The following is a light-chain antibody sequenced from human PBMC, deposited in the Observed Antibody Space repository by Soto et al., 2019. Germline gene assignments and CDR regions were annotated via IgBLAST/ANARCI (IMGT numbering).Light chain of an antibody. Sequence: QSALTQPASVSESPGQSITISCTGTSSDVGGYNYVSWYRQHPRKAPKLMIYDVSNRPSGVSNRFSGSKSGNTASLTISGLQAEEEADYYCSSYTTSSTLVFGGGTKLTVL. V-gene: IGLV2-14*01. CDR3: SSYTTSSTLV. J-gene: IGLJ2*01. CDR2: DVS. CDR1: SSDVGGYNY.